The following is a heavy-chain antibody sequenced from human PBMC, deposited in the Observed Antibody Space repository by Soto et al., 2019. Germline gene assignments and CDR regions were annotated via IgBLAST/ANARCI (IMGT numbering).Heavy chain of an antibody. D-gene: IGHD6-6*01. V-gene: IGHV4-34*01. J-gene: IGHJ6*02. CDR1: GGSFSGYY. CDR2: INHSGST. Sequence: PSETLSLTCAVYGGSFSGYYWSWIRQPPGKGLEWIGEINHSGSTNYNSSLKSRVTISVDTSKNQFSLKLSSVTAADTAVYYCASGGLGAARHDYYYYGMDVWGQGTTVTVSS. CDR3: ASGGLGAARHDYYYYGMDV.